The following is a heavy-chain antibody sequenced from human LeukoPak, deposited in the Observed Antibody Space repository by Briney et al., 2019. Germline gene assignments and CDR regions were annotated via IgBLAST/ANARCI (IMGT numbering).Heavy chain of an antibody. CDR1: GFSFTSSW. CDR3: ARDLNWGDFDY. V-gene: IGHV3-7*01. CDR2: ISPDGSVK. Sequence: GGSLRLSCAASGFSFTSSWMTWVRQAPGKGLEWVANISPDGSVKNHVASVKGRLTISRDNAKTTLYLQMNSLSAEDTAVYYCARDLNWGDFDYWGQGTLVTVSS. D-gene: IGHD7-27*01. J-gene: IGHJ4*02.